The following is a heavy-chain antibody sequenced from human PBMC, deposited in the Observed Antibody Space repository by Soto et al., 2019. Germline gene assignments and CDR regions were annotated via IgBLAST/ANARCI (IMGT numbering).Heavy chain of an antibody. CDR1: GFTFSSYA. Sequence: HPGGSLRLSCAASGFTFSSYAMSWVRQAPGKGLEWVSAISGSGGSTYYADSVKGRFTISRDNSKNTLYLQMNSLRAEDTAVYYCAKDPRIVVVPAASFDYWGQGTLVTVSS. D-gene: IGHD2-2*01. J-gene: IGHJ4*02. V-gene: IGHV3-23*01. CDR3: AKDPRIVVVPAASFDY. CDR2: ISGSGGST.